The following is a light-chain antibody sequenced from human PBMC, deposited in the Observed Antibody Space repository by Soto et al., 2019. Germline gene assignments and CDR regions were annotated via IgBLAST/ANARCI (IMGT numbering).Light chain of an antibody. CDR1: QSIKNY. CDR2: AAS. Sequence: DIQMTQSPSSLSASVGDRVIITCRASQSIKNYLNWFQQKPQKAPKLLIYAASNLQSGVPSRFSGSGSGTDFTLTISNLQPEDFATYYCQQSYSTLGTFGQGTKLEIK. V-gene: IGKV1-39*01. CDR3: QQSYSTLGT. J-gene: IGKJ2*01.